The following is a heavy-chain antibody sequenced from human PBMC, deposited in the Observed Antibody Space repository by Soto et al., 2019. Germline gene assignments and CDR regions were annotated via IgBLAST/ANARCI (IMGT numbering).Heavy chain of an antibody. J-gene: IGHJ6*02. D-gene: IGHD4-4*01. V-gene: IGHV4-61*01. CDR1: GGSVSSGSYY. CDR2: IYYSGST. CDR3: ARDMSNRYYYYYYGMDV. Sequence: SETLSLTCTVSGGSVSSGSYYWSWIRQPPGKGLEWIGYIYYSGSTNYNPSLKSRVTISVDTSKNQFSLKLSSVTAADTAVYYCARDMSNRYYYYYYGMDVWGQGTTVTVS.